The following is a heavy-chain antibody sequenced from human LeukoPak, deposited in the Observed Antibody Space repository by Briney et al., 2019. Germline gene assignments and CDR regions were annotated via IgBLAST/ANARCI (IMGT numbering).Heavy chain of an antibody. J-gene: IGHJ4*02. CDR2: INPNSGGT. CDR1: GYTFTSYD. Sequence: ASVKVSCKASGYTFTSYDINWVRQATGQGLEWMGWINPNSGGTNYAQKFQGRVTMTRDTSISTAYMELSRLRSDDTAVYYCARDAYDFWSGYYFDYWGQGTLVTVSS. V-gene: IGHV1-2*02. D-gene: IGHD3-3*01. CDR3: ARDAYDFWSGYYFDY.